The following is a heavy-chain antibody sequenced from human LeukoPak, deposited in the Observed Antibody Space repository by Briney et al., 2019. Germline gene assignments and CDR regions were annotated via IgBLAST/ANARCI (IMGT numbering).Heavy chain of an antibody. D-gene: IGHD3-22*01. CDR1: GYTFTSYG. V-gene: IGHV1-18*01. J-gene: IGHJ4*02. Sequence: GASVTVSCKASGYTFTSYGIGWGRQAPGQGLEWMGWISAYNGNTNYAQKLQGRVTMTTDTSTSTAYMELRSLRSDDTAVYYCARETVHYDSSFDYWGQGTLVTVSS. CDR2: ISAYNGNT. CDR3: ARETVHYDSSFDY.